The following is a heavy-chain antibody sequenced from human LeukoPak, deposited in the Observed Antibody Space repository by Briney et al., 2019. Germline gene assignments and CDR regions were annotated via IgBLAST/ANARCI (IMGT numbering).Heavy chain of an antibody. CDR1: GYTFSDFG. CDR2: ISTYDGNT. V-gene: IGHV1-18*01. J-gene: IGHJ4*02. D-gene: IGHD3-22*01. CDR3: ARDCDRSGYYCY. Sequence: ASVKVSCKASGYTFSDFGISWVRQAPGQGLEWMGWISTYDGNTNYAQKLQGRVAINTDTSTSTAYMELRSLRSDDTAVYYCARDCDRSGYYCYWGQGTLVTVSS.